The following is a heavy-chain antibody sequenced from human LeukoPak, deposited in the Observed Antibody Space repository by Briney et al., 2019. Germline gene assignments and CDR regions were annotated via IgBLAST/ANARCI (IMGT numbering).Heavy chain of an antibody. CDR2: INSDGSST. CDR1: GFTFSSYW. D-gene: IGHD6-13*01. CDR3: AKGAGYSSNWNFDY. Sequence: GGSLRLSCAASGFTFSSYWMHWVRQAPGKGLVWVSRINSDGSSTSYADSVKGRFTISRDNSKNTLYLQMNNLGLEDTAGYYCAKGAGYSSNWNFDYWGQGTLVTVSS. V-gene: IGHV3-74*01. J-gene: IGHJ4*02.